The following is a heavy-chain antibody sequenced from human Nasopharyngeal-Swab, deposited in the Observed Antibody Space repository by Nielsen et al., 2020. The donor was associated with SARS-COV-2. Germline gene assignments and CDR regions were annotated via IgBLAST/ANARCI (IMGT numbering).Heavy chain of an antibody. CDR3: AHGRFCSGGTCYGYSYYYMDV. D-gene: IGHD2-15*01. Sequence: WIRQPPGKALEWLALIYWNDDKRYSPSLKSRLTITKDTSKNQVVLTMTNMDPVDTATYYSAHGRFCSGGTCYGYSYYYMDVWGKGTTVTVSS. J-gene: IGHJ6*03. V-gene: IGHV2-5*01. CDR2: IYWNDDK.